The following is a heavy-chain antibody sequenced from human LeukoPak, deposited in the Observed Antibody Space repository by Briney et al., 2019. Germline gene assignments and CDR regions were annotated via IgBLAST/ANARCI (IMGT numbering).Heavy chain of an antibody. V-gene: IGHV4-4*07. J-gene: IGHJ6*02. D-gene: IGHD1-20*01. Sequence: SETLSLTCTVSGGSISSYYWSWIRQPAGKGLEWIGRIYTSGSTNYNPSLKSRVTMSVDTSKNQFSLKLSSVTAADTAVYYCASLPSQGITGTTGDYYYYAMDVWGLGTTVNVSS. CDR2: IYTSGST. CDR3: ASLPSQGITGTTGDYYYYAMDV. CDR1: GGSISSYY.